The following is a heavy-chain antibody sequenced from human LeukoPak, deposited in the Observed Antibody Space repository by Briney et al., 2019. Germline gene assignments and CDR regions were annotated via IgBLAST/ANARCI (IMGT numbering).Heavy chain of an antibody. CDR3: ARDGNTHKRPFYYGIDV. CDR1: GFTVSHSY. J-gene: IGHJ6*02. D-gene: IGHD1-7*01. CDR2: MYNGGST. V-gene: IGHV3-66*01. Sequence: GGSLRLSCAASGFTVSHSYMSWVRQAPGKGLEWVSVMYNGGSTFYADSVKGRFTITRDSSQNTMFLQMNTLRAEDTAVYYCARDGNTHKRPFYYGIDVWGQGTTVTVSS.